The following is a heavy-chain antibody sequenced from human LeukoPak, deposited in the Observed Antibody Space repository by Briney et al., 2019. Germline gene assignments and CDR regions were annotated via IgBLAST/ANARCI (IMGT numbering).Heavy chain of an antibody. J-gene: IGHJ6*02. CDR2: IHSGGST. CDR1: GFTVSSNY. V-gene: IGHV3-53*01. CDR3: ARDRNRGYWGGGDGMDV. Sequence: PGGSLRLSCAASGFTVSSNYINWVRQAPGKGLEWVSAIHSGGSTYYADSVKGRFTISRDNSKNTLYLQMNSLRAEDTAVYYCARDRNRGYWGGGDGMDVWGQGTTVTVSS. D-gene: IGHD5-18*01.